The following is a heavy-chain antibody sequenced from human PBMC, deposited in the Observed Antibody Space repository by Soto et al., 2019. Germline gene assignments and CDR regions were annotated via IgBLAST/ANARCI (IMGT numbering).Heavy chain of an antibody. Sequence: QVQLVESGGGVVQPGRSLRLSCAASGFTFSSYGVHWVRQAPGKGLEWVAVIWYDGSNKYYADSVKGRFTISRDNSKNTLYLQMNSLRAEDTAVYYCARNHDYGGNPGVDYWGQGTLVTVSS. CDR1: GFTFSSYG. J-gene: IGHJ4*02. V-gene: IGHV3-33*01. CDR3: ARNHDYGGNPGVDY. D-gene: IGHD4-17*01. CDR2: IWYDGSNK.